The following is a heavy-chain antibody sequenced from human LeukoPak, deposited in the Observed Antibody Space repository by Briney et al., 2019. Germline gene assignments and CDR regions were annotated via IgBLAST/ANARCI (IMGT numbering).Heavy chain of an antibody. CDR3: ALLSRGYNTLDS. Sequence: GGSLRLSCAASGFIFSNYSMKWVRQAPGKGLEWVSSVSGSGSSTFYAASVKGRLTTSRDNSKNTVSLQINSLRVEDTAIYYCALLSRGYNTLDSWGQGTLVTVSS. CDR2: VSGSGSST. CDR1: GFIFSNYS. D-gene: IGHD5-12*01. V-gene: IGHV3-23*01. J-gene: IGHJ4*02.